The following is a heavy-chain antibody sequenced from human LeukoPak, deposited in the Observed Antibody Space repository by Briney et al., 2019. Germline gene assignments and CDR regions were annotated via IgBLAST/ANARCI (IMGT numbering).Heavy chain of an antibody. V-gene: IGHV3-66*01. CDR3: ARAHDRGYYYGFDY. CDR2: IYSGGNT. Sequence: GGSLRLSCAASGFTVSSNYKSWVRQAPGKGLEWVSVIYSGGNTYYADSVQGRFTMSRENPKNTLYLQMNSLRAEDTAVYYCARAHDRGYYYGFDYWGQGTLVTVSS. CDR1: GFTVSSNY. D-gene: IGHD3-22*01. J-gene: IGHJ4*02.